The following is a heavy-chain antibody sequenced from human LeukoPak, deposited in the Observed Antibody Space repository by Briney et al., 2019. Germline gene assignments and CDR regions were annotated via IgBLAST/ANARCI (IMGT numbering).Heavy chain of an antibody. D-gene: IGHD1-26*01. CDR2: IYYSGST. J-gene: IGHJ5*02. CDR3: ARHREGGFDP. CDR1: GGSISSSSYY. Sequence: PSETLSLTCTVSGGSISSSSYYWGWIRQPPGRGLEWIGSIYYSGSTYYNPSLKSRVTISVDTSKNQFSLNLSSVTAADTAVYYCARHREGGFDPWGQGTLVTVSS. V-gene: IGHV4-39*07.